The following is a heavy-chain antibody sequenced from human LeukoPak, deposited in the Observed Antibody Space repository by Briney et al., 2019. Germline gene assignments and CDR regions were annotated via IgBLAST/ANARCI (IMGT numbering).Heavy chain of an antibody. CDR3: ARGSGGTWMGNWFDP. Sequence: PSETLSLTCSVSDDSITMYYWTWIRQPPGKGLEWIGYVDHTGSTNFNPSLNGRVSISRDTSKNLFSLRLRSVTAADTAIYYCARGSGGTWMGNWFDPWGQGTVVTVSS. CDR2: VDHTGST. J-gene: IGHJ5*02. D-gene: IGHD2-15*01. CDR1: DDSITMYY. V-gene: IGHV4-59*12.